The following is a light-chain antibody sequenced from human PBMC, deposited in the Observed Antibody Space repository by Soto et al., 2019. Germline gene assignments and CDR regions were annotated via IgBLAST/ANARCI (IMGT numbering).Light chain of an antibody. CDR3: SSYTSDSSYV. V-gene: IGLV2-14*01. CDR2: AVS. J-gene: IGLJ1*01. Sequence: QSGLTQPASVSGSPGQSSTISCTGTNSDVGLYDYVSWYPQHPGKAPQLMIYAVSNRPSGVSNRFSPSKSGNTASLFISGLQAEDEADYYCSSYTSDSSYVFGSGTKVTVL. CDR1: NSDVGLYDY.